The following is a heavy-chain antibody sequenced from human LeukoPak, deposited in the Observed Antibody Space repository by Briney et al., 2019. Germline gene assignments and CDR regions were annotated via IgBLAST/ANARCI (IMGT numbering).Heavy chain of an antibody. V-gene: IGHV4-38-2*02. CDR2: IDYSGST. CDR3: ARSKWASSSSGIDY. J-gene: IGHJ4*02. D-gene: IGHD6-6*01. CDR1: GYSISSGYY. Sequence: KPSETLSLTCTVSGYSISSGYYWGWIRQPPGKGLEWIATIDYSGSTYYNPSLKSQVTISVETSRNQFSLKLSSVTAADTAVYYCARSKWASSSSGIDYWGQGTLVSVSS.